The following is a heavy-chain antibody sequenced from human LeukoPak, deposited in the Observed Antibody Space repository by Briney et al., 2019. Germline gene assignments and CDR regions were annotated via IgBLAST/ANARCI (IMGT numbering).Heavy chain of an antibody. J-gene: IGHJ3*02. CDR1: GGSIGSYY. CDR2: MYNKGST. Sequence: SETLSLTCTVSGGSIGSYYWSWIRQPPGKGLEWTGYMYNKGSTSYNPSLKSRVTISVDTSKNQFSLKVRLVTAADTAVYYCARDRPGIAVAGDALDIWGQGAMVTISS. D-gene: IGHD6-19*01. V-gene: IGHV4-59*01. CDR3: ARDRPGIAVAGDALDI.